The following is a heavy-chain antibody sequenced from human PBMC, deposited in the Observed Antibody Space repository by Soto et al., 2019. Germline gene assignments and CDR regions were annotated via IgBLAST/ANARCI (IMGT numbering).Heavy chain of an antibody. V-gene: IGHV3-21*01. Sequence: GGSLRRAWGASGVTCGSYRMDWVGQGPGKGLEWVSTISSSSSYIYYADSVKGRFTISRDNAKNSLYLQMNSLRAEDTAVYYCARVYHYDSTGYSGFAYWRQGT. CDR1: GVTCGSYR. J-gene: IGHJ4*02. CDR3: ARVYHYDSTGYSGFAY. CDR2: ISSSSSYI. D-gene: IGHD3-22*01.